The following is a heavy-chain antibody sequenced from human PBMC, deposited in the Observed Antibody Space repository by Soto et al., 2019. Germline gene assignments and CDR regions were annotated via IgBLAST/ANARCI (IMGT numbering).Heavy chain of an antibody. J-gene: IGHJ4*02. CDR1: GFSFSSYG. CDR3: AKGLNSGYAGGLDY. V-gene: IGHV3-30*18. D-gene: IGHD3-22*01. CDR2: ISYDGSSK. Sequence: GGSLRLSCAVSGFSFSSYGMHWVRQAPGKGLEWVAVISYDGSSKYYADSVKGRFTISRDNSKNTLYLQMNSLRAEDTAVYYCAKGLNSGYAGGLDYWGQGTLVTVSS.